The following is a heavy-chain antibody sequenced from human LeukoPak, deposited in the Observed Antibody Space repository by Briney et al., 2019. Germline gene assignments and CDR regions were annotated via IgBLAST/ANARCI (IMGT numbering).Heavy chain of an antibody. V-gene: IGHV1-2*02. J-gene: IGHJ5*02. D-gene: IGHD1-26*01. Sequence: GASVTVSCKASGYTFTGYCLHWVRQAPGQGLEWMGWIYPKTGGTSYAQKFQGRVTMTRDTSISTAYMELIGLRSDDTAVYYCAGPWDQVGFDPWGQGTLVSVSS. CDR1: GYTFTGYC. CDR3: AGPWDQVGFDP. CDR2: IYPKTGGT.